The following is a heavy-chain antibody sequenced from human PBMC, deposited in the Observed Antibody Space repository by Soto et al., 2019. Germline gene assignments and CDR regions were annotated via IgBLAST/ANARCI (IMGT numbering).Heavy chain of an antibody. J-gene: IGHJ3*01. CDR2: IKSKKDGGAR. CDR3: AASLTSGTFDL. CDR1: GFTFSIAW. Sequence: EVQLVESGGGLVKPGGSLRLSCAASGFTFSIAWMSWVRQAPGKGLEWVGRIKSKKDGGARDYTEPVKGRFSISGDDSKNAIFLEMNNLKTEDTAVYYCAASLTSGTFDLWGQGTVVTVSS. D-gene: IGHD7-27*01. V-gene: IGHV3-15*01.